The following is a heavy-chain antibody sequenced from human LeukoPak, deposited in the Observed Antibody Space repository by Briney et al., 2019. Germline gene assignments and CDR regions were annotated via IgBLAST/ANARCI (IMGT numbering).Heavy chain of an antibody. CDR2: ISGSSSTI. D-gene: IGHD1-26*01. CDR3: ARDISDDY. Sequence: GGSLRLSCAASGITFSTSTMNWVRQAPGKGLEWVSYISGSSSTIYYADSVKGRFTVSRDNAGNSLYLQMNNLRDDDTAVYFCARDISDDYWGQGTLVTVSS. V-gene: IGHV3-48*02. CDR1: GITFSTST. J-gene: IGHJ4*02.